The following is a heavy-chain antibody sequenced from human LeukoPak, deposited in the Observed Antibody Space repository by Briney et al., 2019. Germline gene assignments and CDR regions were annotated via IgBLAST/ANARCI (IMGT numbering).Heavy chain of an antibody. CDR3: VRDDPGVQQERRLSPFDI. V-gene: IGHV3-21*04. CDR2: ISKSRNYI. CDR1: GFTFSRYN. D-gene: IGHD1-1*01. J-gene: IGHJ3*02. Sequence: RAGGSLRLSCAASGFTFSRYNMNWVRQAPGQGLEWVACISKSRNYIYYADSVKGRFTTSRDDAKSSLYLQMDSLRVEDTALYYCVRDDPGVQQERRLSPFDIWGQGTMVTVSS.